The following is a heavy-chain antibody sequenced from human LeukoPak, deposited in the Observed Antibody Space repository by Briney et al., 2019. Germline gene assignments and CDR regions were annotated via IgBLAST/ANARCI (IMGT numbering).Heavy chain of an antibody. V-gene: IGHV3-53*01. CDR1: GFTVSSNY. D-gene: IGHD5-18*01. CDR2: IYSGGST. Sequence: GGSLRLSCAASGFTVSSNYMSWVRQAPGKGLEWVSVIYSGGSTYYADSVKGRFTISRDNSKNTLYLQMNSLRAEDTAVYYCASQPRGYSYGYDYWGQGTLVTVSS. J-gene: IGHJ4*02. CDR3: ASQPRGYSYGYDY.